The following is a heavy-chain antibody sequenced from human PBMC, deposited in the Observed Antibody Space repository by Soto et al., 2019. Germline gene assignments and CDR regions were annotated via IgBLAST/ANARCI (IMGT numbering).Heavy chain of an antibody. J-gene: IGHJ4*02. CDR3: ARASYYSDSFGYFLDS. CDR1: GFSIIPYY. CDR2: IYYSGST. V-gene: IGHV4-59*01. Sequence: SETLSLTCTFSGFSIIPYYWSWIRQTPGKGLEWIAYIYYSGSTNYNPSLKSRVTISVDTSKNQCSLKLSSVTAADTAVYYCARASYYSDSFGYFLDSWGQGTLVTVSS. D-gene: IGHD3-22*01.